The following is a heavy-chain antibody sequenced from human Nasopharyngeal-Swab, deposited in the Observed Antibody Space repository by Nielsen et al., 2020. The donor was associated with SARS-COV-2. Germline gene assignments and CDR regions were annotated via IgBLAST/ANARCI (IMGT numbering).Heavy chain of an antibody. Sequence: GESLKISCQGSGYSFNNYWIGWVRQMPGKGLEWMGIILPGDSDTKYSPSFQGQVTISADKSISTAYLQWTSLKASDTAMYYCAKRITTSDAFEVWGQGTVVTVSS. J-gene: IGHJ3*01. CDR3: AKRITTSDAFEV. D-gene: IGHD1-1*01. CDR1: GYSFNNYW. V-gene: IGHV5-51*01. CDR2: ILPGDSDT.